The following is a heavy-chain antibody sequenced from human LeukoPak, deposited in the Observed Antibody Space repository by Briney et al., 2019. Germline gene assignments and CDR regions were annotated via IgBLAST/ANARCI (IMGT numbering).Heavy chain of an antibody. CDR2: IGTAGDP. Sequence: GGSLRLSCAASGFTFSSYDMHWVRQATGKGLEWVSAIGTAGDPYYPGSVKGRFTISRENAKNSLCLQMNSLRAGDAAVYYCARARPYGSGSYYTYYFDYWGQGTLVTVSS. CDR1: GFTFSSYD. D-gene: IGHD3-10*01. J-gene: IGHJ4*02. CDR3: ARARPYGSGSYYTYYFDY. V-gene: IGHV3-13*05.